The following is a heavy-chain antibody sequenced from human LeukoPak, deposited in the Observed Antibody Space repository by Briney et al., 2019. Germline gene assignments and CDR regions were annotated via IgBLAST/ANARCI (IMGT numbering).Heavy chain of an antibody. D-gene: IGHD2-15*01. J-gene: IGHJ4*02. Sequence: GGSLRLSCAASGFTFSSYEMNWVRQAPGKGLEWVSAISSDGSTYYADSVKGRFIISRDNSKNTLYLQMNSLRAEDTAVYYCAKFALRYCSGGSCHPFDYWGQGTLVTVSS. CDR1: GFTFSSYE. V-gene: IGHV3-23*01. CDR2: ISSDGST. CDR3: AKFALRYCSGGSCHPFDY.